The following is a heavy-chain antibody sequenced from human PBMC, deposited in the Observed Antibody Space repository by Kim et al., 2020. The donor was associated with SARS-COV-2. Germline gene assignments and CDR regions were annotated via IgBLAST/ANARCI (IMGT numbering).Heavy chain of an antibody. CDR1: GGSISSSNW. J-gene: IGHJ6*02. V-gene: IGHV4-4*02. D-gene: IGHD6-13*01. CDR3: ARDGSDSSSWYGGYGMDV. Sequence: SETLSLTCAVSGGSISSSNWWSWVRQPPGKGLEWIGEIYHSGSTNYNPSLKSRVTISVDKSKNQFSLKLSSVTTADTAVYYCARDGSDSSSWYGGYGMDVWGQGTTVTVSS. CDR2: IYHSGST.